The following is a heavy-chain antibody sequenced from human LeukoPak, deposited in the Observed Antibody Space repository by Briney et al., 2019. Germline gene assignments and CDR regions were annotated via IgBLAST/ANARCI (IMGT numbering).Heavy chain of an antibody. Sequence: PGGSLRLSCAASGFSFSNYAMSWVRQAPGKGLEWVSVIYSGGSTYYADSVKGRFTISRDNSKNTLYLQMNSLRAEDTAVYYCARDFTLVLPTLWGQGTLVTVSS. CDR1: GFSFSNYA. V-gene: IGHV3-23*03. J-gene: IGHJ4*02. CDR3: ARDFTLVLPTL. CDR2: IYSGGST. D-gene: IGHD2-15*01.